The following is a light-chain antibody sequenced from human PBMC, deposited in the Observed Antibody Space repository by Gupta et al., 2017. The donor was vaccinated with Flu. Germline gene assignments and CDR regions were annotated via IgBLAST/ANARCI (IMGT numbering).Light chain of an antibody. Sequence: PATLPVSPGERATLSCRASQSLGSNLAWYQQRPGQAPRLLIFSASTRATGLPARFSGSGSGTEFTLTITSLQSEDFAIYYCQQFNFWPPTFGQGAKVEIK. J-gene: IGKJ1*01. V-gene: IGKV3-15*01. CDR1: QSLGSN. CDR2: SAS. CDR3: QQFNFWPPT.